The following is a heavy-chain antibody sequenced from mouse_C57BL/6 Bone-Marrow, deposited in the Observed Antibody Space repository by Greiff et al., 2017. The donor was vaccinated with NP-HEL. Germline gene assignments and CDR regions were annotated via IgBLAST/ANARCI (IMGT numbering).Heavy chain of an antibody. CDR1: GFTFSDYY. V-gene: IGHV5-16*01. J-gene: IGHJ1*03. CDR3: ARRGHYYGSYWYFDV. CDR2: INYDGSST. Sequence: EVHLVESEGGLVQPGSSMKLSCTASGFTFSDYYMAWVRQVPEKGLEWVANINYDGSSTYYLDSLKSRFIISRDNAKNILYLQMSSLKSEDTATYYCARRGHYYGSYWYFDVWGTGTTVTVSS. D-gene: IGHD1-1*01.